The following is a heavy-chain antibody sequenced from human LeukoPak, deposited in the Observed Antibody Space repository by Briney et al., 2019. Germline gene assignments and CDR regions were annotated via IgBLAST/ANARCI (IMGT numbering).Heavy chain of an antibody. Sequence: PGGSLRLSCAASGFTFSIYWMSWVRQAPGKGLEWVSVIYSGGSTYYADSVKGRFTISRDNSKNTLYLQMNSLRAEDTAVYYCARGYDYYDSSGYYFQYYYYYGMDVWGQGTTVTVSS. CDR1: GFTFSIYW. CDR3: ARGYDYYDSSGYYFQYYYYYGMDV. V-gene: IGHV3-53*01. CDR2: IYSGGST. J-gene: IGHJ6*02. D-gene: IGHD3-22*01.